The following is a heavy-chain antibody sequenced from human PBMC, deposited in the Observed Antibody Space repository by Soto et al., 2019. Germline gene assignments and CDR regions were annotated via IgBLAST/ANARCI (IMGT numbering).Heavy chain of an antibody. V-gene: IGHV3-30*18. D-gene: IGHD5-12*01. Sequence: GGSLRLSCAASGFTFSSYGMHWVRQAPGKGLEWVAVISSDGTNKHYGDSVEGRFTISRDNSKNTLYLQMNSLRAEDTAVYYCVKGTNGPNGYADYWGQGMLVTVSS. CDR2: ISSDGTNK. CDR3: VKGTNGPNGYADY. J-gene: IGHJ4*02. CDR1: GFTFSSYG.